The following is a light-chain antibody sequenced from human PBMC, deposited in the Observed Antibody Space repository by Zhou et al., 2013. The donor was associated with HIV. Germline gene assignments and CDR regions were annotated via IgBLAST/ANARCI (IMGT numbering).Light chain of an antibody. J-gene: IGKJ4*01. CDR1: KSISSW. V-gene: IGKV1-5*03. CDR2: KAS. Sequence: DIQMTQSPSTLSASVGDRVTITCRASKSISSWLAWYQQKPGKAPKLLIYKASSLQSGVPSRFSGSESGTEFTLTISSLQTDDFATYYCQQYKTHSQLTFGGGTKVEIK. CDR3: QQYKTHSQLT.